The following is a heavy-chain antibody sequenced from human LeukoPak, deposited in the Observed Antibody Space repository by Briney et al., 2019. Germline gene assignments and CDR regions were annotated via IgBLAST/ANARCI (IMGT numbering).Heavy chain of an antibody. CDR3: ARGQVPAARGYNWFDP. J-gene: IGHJ5*02. V-gene: IGHV4-34*01. Sequence: SETPSLTCAVYGWSFNDYYWSWIRQPPGKGLEWIGEINARGDTNYNPSLKSRVTISVDTSKKQFSLRLTSMIAADTALYYCARGQVPAARGYNWFDPWGQGTLVTVSS. CDR1: GWSFNDYY. D-gene: IGHD2-2*01. CDR2: INARGDT.